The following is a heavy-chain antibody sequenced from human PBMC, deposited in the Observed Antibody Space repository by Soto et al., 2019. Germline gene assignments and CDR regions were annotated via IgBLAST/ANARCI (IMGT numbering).Heavy chain of an antibody. CDR3: AKDLNKRWLDATVFDY. D-gene: IGHD6-19*01. Sequence: GGSLRLSCAASGFTFSSYAMSWVRQAPGKGLEWVSAISGSGGSTYYADSVKGRFTISRDNSKNTLYLQMNSLRAEDTAVYYCAKDLNKRWLDATVFDYWGQGTLVTVSS. J-gene: IGHJ4*02. V-gene: IGHV3-23*01. CDR2: ISGSGGST. CDR1: GFTFSSYA.